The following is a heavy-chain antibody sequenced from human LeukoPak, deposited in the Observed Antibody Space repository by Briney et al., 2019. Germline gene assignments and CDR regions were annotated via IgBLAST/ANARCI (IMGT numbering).Heavy chain of an antibody. D-gene: IGHD2-21*01. V-gene: IGHV3-30*04. CDR3: AKAPVTSCRGAYCYPFDY. CDR2: ISYDGSDK. CDR1: GFTFSSYA. J-gene: IGHJ4*02. Sequence: GGSLRLSCAASGFTFSSYAMYWVRQAPGKGLEWVAVISYDGSDKFYADSVKGRFTISRDSSKNTLYLQMNSLGAEDAAVYYCAKAPVTSCRGAYCYPFDYWGQGTLVTVPS.